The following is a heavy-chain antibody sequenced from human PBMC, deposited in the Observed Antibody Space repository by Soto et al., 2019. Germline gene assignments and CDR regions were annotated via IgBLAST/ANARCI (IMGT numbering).Heavy chain of an antibody. CDR3: ARVRIAARTGAYGMDV. CDR1: EGSSSGYD. CDR2: IYTSGST. J-gene: IGHJ6*02. D-gene: IGHD6-6*01. Sequence: LRRPVAEGSSSGYDGSWIRKNDGKGLEWIGRIYTSGSTNYNPSLKSRVTMSVDTSKNQFSLKLSSVTAADTAVYYCARVRIAARTGAYGMDVWGQGTTVTVSS. V-gene: IGHV4-4*07.